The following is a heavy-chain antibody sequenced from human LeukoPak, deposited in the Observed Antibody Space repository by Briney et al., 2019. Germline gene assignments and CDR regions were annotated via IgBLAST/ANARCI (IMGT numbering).Heavy chain of an antibody. CDR1: GFTFSSYA. V-gene: IGHV3-23*01. CDR3: AKGYGSGTSRYYFDY. J-gene: IGHJ4*02. Sequence: GGSLRLSCAASGFTFSSYAMSWVRQAPGKGLEWVSTITGSGGSTYYAGSVKGRFTISRDNSKNTLYLQMISLRAEDTAVYYCAKGYGSGTSRYYFDYWGQGTLVTVSS. CDR2: ITGSGGST. D-gene: IGHD3-10*01.